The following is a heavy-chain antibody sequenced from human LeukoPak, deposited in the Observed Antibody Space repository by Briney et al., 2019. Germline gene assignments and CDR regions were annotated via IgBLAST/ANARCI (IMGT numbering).Heavy chain of an antibody. Sequence: SETLSLTCAVYGGSFSGYYWSWVRQPPGKGLEWIGEINHSGSTNYNPSLTSRVTISVDTTKNQFSLKLSSVTAADTAVYYCARGGEADYDYVWGSYRYDWFDPWGQGTLVTVSS. CDR2: INHSGST. J-gene: IGHJ5*02. CDR1: GGSFSGYY. CDR3: ARGGEADYDYVWGSYRYDWFDP. V-gene: IGHV4-34*01. D-gene: IGHD3-16*02.